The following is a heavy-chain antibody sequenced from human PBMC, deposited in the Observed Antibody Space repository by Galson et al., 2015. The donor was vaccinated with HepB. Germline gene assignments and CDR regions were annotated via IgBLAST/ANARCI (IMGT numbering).Heavy chain of an antibody. Sequence: SLRLSCAASGFTFNNYWMHWVRQAPGKGLVWVSRIDNDGTGTDYGDSVKGRFTISRDNAKNTLYLVMSSLRADDTAVYFCARRKWRGASCDLDSWGQGALVTGSS. D-gene: IGHD4/OR15-4a*01. CDR3: ARRKWRGASCDLDS. CDR2: IDNDGTGT. V-gene: IGHV3-74*01. J-gene: IGHJ4*02. CDR1: GFTFNNYW.